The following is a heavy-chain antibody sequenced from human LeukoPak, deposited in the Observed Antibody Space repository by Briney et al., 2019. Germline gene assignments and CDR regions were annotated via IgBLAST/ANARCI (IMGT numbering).Heavy chain of an antibody. Sequence: SVKVSCKASGGTFSSYAISWVRQAPGQGLEWMGRIIPILGIANYAQKFQGRVTITADKSTSTAYMELSSLRSEDTAVYYCPHDYDFWGRAPNCFDYWGQGTLVTVSS. J-gene: IGHJ4*02. V-gene: IGHV1-69*04. CDR3: PHDYDFWGRAPNCFDY. D-gene: IGHD3-3*01. CDR1: GGTFSSYA. CDR2: IIPILGIA.